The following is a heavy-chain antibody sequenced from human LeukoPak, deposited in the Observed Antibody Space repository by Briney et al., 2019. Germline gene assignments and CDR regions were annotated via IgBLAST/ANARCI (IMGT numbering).Heavy chain of an antibody. CDR2: IRSKAYGGTT. D-gene: IGHD5-24*01. J-gene: IGHJ6*02. V-gene: IGHV3-49*04. Sequence: GSLRLFCTASGFIFGDHAMGWVRQAPGKGLEWVGLIRSKAYGGTTEYAASVKGRFTISRDDSKSIAYLQMNSLKTEDTAVYYCTRGPILGWLFYGMDVWGQGTTVIVSS. CDR3: TRGPILGWLFYGMDV. CDR1: GFIFGDHA.